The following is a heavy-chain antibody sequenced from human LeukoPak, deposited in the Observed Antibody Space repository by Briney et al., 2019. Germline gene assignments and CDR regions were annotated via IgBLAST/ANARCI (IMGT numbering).Heavy chain of an antibody. D-gene: IGHD3/OR15-3a*01. Sequence: GESLKISCKGSGYSFTSYWIGWVRQMPGKGLEWMGIIYPGDSYTRYSPSFQGQVTISADKSISTAYLQWSSLKASDTAMYYCARLGQKGPHYYYYGMDVWGQGTTVTVSS. V-gene: IGHV5-51*01. CDR3: ARLGQKGPHYYYYGMDV. CDR1: GYSFTSYW. CDR2: IYPGDSYT. J-gene: IGHJ6*02.